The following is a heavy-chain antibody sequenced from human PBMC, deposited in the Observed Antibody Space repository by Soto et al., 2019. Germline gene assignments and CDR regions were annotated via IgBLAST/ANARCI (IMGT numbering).Heavy chain of an antibody. D-gene: IGHD4-17*01. CDR1: GGSISSYY. CDR2: IYYSGST. V-gene: IGHV4-59*08. Sequence: QVQLQESGPGLVKPSETLSLTCTVSGGSISSYYWSWIRQPPGKGLEWIGYIYYSGSTNYNPSLKSRVTISVDTSKNQFSLKLSSVTAADTAVYYCARHEPLTEYGEFDYWGQGTLVTVSS. J-gene: IGHJ4*02. CDR3: ARHEPLTEYGEFDY.